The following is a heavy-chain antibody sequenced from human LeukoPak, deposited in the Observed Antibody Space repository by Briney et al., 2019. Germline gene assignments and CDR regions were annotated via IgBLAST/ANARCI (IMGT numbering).Heavy chain of an antibody. D-gene: IGHD2-15*01. CDR3: ARDVGEGYRSGGSCSDY. CDR2: ISAYNGKT. Sequence: ASVKVSCKASGYTFSNYGISWVRQAPGQGLEWMGWISAYNGKTNYKQKLQGRVSMTTDTSTSTAYMELSSLRSDDTAVYYCARDVGEGYRSGGSCSDYWGQGTLVTVSS. V-gene: IGHV1-18*01. J-gene: IGHJ4*02. CDR1: GYTFSNYG.